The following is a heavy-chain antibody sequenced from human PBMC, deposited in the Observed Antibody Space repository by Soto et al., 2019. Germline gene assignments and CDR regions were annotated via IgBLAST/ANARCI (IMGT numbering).Heavy chain of an antibody. D-gene: IGHD3-3*01. CDR2: IYYSGST. CDR1: GGSISSYY. Sequence: SETLSLTCTVSGGSISSYYWSWIRQPPGKGLEWIGYIYYSGSTNYNPSLKSRVTISVDTSKNQFSLKLSSVTAADTAVYYCARDFTRITIFGVVQHDAFDIWGQGTMVTVSS. V-gene: IGHV4-59*01. J-gene: IGHJ3*02. CDR3: ARDFTRITIFGVVQHDAFDI.